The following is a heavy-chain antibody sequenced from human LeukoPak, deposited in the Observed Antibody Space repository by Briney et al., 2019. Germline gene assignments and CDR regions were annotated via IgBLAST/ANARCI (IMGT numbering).Heavy chain of an antibody. CDR2: IYYSGST. V-gene: IGHV4-39*07. Sequence: PSETLSLTCTVSGGSISSSSYYWGWIRQPPGKGLEWIGSIYYSGSTYYNPSLKSRVTISVDTSKNQFSLKLSSVTAADTAVYYCARLRAGGGSYYYYYMDVWGKGTTVTVSS. D-gene: IGHD2-15*01. CDR1: GGSISSSSYY. CDR3: ARLRAGGGSYYYYYMDV. J-gene: IGHJ6*03.